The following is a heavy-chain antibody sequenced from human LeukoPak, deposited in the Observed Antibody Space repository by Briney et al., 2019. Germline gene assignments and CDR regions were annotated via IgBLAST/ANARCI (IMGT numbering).Heavy chain of an antibody. CDR3: ARVANEETNWFDP. D-gene: IGHD1-1*01. J-gene: IGHJ5*02. V-gene: IGHV1-69*05. Sequence: SVKVSCKASGGTFSSYVISWVRQAPGQGLEWMGGIIPIFGTANYAQKFQGRVTITTDESTSTAYMELSSLRSEDTAVYYCARVANEETNWFDPWGQGTLVTVSS. CDR1: GGTFSSYV. CDR2: IIPIFGTA.